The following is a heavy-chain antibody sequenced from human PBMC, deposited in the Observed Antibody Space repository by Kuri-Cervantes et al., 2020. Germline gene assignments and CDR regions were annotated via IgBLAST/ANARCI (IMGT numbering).Heavy chain of an antibody. J-gene: IGHJ5*02. V-gene: IGHV1-2*04. Sequence: ASVKVSCKASGYTFTGYYMHWVRQAPGQGLEWMGWINPNSGGTNYAQKFQGWVTMTRDTPISTAYMELSRLRSEDTAVYYCARGRRGVPVSSRFFDPWGQGTLVTVSS. CDR1: GYTFTGYY. D-gene: IGHD6-13*01. CDR2: INPNSGGT. CDR3: ARGRRGVPVSSRFFDP.